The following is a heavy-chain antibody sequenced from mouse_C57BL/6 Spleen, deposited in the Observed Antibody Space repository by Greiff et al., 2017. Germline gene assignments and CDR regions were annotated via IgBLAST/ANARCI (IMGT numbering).Heavy chain of an antibody. CDR2: IRSKSSNYAT. J-gene: IGHJ3*01. CDR1: GFTFNTYA. D-gene: IGHD2-4*01. V-gene: IGHV10-3*01. CDR3: VRGFDCGGWFAD. Sequence: DVMLVESGGGLVQPKGSLKLSCAASGFTFNTYAMHWVRQAPGKGLEWVARIRSKSSNYATYYADSVKDRFTISRDASQSMLYLQMNNLKTEDIAMCYCVRGFDCGGWFADWGKGTLVTVAA.